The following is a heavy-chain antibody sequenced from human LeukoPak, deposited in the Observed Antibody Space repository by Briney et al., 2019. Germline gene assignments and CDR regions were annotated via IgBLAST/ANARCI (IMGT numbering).Heavy chain of an antibody. CDR3: ARDLSGGALGAFDI. J-gene: IGHJ3*02. Sequence: GASVKVSCKASGYIFTAYYIHWLRQAPGQGLEWMGWINPNSGGTSFALNSQGRVTLTRDTSISTVYMELSRLRSDDTAVYYCARDLSGGALGAFDIWGQGTMVTVSS. CDR1: GYIFTAYY. V-gene: IGHV1-2*02. D-gene: IGHD2-15*01. CDR2: INPNSGGT.